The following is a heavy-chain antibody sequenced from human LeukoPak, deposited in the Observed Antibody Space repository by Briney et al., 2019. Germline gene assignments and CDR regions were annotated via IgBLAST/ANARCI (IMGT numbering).Heavy chain of an antibody. V-gene: IGHV3-23*01. D-gene: IGHD1-26*01. CDR1: GFSFSNYA. CDR2: ISGSGGST. Sequence: PGGSLRLSCVASGFSFSNYAMNWVRQAPGKGLEWVSGISGSGGSTYYADSVRGRFTISRDNFKNTLYLQMSSLRAEDTAIYYCARTGVGGGYRFDYWGQGTLVTVSS. CDR3: ARTGVGGGYRFDY. J-gene: IGHJ4*02.